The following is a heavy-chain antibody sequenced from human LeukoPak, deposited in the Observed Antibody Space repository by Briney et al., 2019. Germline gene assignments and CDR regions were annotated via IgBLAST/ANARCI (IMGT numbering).Heavy chain of an antibody. D-gene: IGHD3-10*01. CDR3: ARDLHKVAWFGELLS. J-gene: IGHJ5*02. CDR2: IIPIFGTA. V-gene: IGHV1-69*13. CDR1: GGTFSSYA. Sequence: ASVKVSCKASGGTFSSYAISWVRQAPGQGLEWMGGIIPIFGTANYAQKFQGRVTITADESTSTAYMELSSLRSDDTAVYYCARDLHKVAWFGELLSWGQGTLVTVSS.